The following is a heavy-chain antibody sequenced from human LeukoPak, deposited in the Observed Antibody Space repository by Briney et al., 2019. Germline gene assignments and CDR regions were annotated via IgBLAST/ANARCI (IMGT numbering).Heavy chain of an antibody. D-gene: IGHD2-15*01. CDR1: GFTFSSYA. CDR2: ISGSGGST. V-gene: IGHV3-23*01. J-gene: IGHJ3*02. Sequence: PGGSLRLSCAASGFTFSSYAMSWVRQAPGKGLEWVSAISGSGGSTYYADSVKGRFTISRDNSKNTLYLQMNSLRAEDTAVYYCAKGVIYCSGGTCYFGTFDIWGQGTMVTVSS. CDR3: AKGVIYCSGGTCYFGTFDI.